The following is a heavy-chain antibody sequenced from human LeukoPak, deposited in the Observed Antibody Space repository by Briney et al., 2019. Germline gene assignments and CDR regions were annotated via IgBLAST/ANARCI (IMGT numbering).Heavy chain of an antibody. CDR1: GGSVSSYY. V-gene: IGHV4-39*07. Sequence: PSETLSLTCTVSGGSVSSYYWGWIRQPPGKGLEWTGSIYYSGSTYYNPSLKSRVTISVDTSKNQFSLKLSSVTAADTAVYYCARDGQQLGYYYGMDVWGQGTTVTVSS. D-gene: IGHD6-13*01. CDR2: IYYSGST. J-gene: IGHJ6*02. CDR3: ARDGQQLGYYYGMDV.